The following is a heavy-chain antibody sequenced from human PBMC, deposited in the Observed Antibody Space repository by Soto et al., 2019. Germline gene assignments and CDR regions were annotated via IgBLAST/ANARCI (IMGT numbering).Heavy chain of an antibody. CDR3: ARDGRGPSALDL. D-gene: IGHD1-26*01. Sequence: QVQLVESGGGLVKPGVSLRLSCAASGFTFSDFYMNWIRQAPGKGLEWLSYISGNGRTMYYADSLKGRFTISRDNTKKSLYLEMTSLRADDSAMYYCARDGRGPSALDLWGQGTLVTVSS. V-gene: IGHV3-11*01. CDR1: GFTFSDFY. CDR2: ISGNGRTM. J-gene: IGHJ5*02.